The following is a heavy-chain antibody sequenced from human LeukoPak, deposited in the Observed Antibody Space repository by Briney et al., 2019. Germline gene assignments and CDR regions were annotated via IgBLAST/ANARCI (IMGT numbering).Heavy chain of an antibody. J-gene: IGHJ4*02. CDR2: ISAYNGNT. V-gene: IGHV1-18*01. Sequence: ASVKVSCKASGYTFINYGINWVRQAPGQGLEWMGWISAYNGNTNYAQSLQGRVTMTTDTSTSTVYMEMRSLTSDDAAVYYCARDLDQYNGRFGGFGHDFWGQGTLVTVSS. D-gene: IGHD3-10*01. CDR3: ARDLDQYNGRFGGFGHDF. CDR1: GYTFINYG.